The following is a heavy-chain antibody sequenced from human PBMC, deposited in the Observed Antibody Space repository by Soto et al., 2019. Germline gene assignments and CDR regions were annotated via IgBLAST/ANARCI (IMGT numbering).Heavy chain of an antibody. Sequence: SVKVSCKASGGTFSSYTISWVRQAPGQGLEWMGRIIPILGIANYAQKFQGRVTITADKSTSTAYMELSSLRSEDTAVYYCAGRYCSGGSCSRYYYYYYMDVWGKGTTVTVSS. V-gene: IGHV1-69*02. CDR3: AGRYCSGGSCSRYYYYYYMDV. CDR1: GGTFSSYT. CDR2: IIPILGIA. D-gene: IGHD2-15*01. J-gene: IGHJ6*03.